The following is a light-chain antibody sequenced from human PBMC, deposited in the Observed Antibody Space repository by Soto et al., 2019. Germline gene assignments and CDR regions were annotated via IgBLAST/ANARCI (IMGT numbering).Light chain of an antibody. V-gene: IGKV3-11*01. CDR2: DVS. Sequence: IVLTQSPVTLSLSPGERATLSCRASQNISSYFISYQQKPGHAPMLLMFDVSNRATGIPARFSGSGCGTDFTITISRLEHEDVAVYYCQHRSTWPRTFGQGTKVEIK. CDR1: QNISSY. CDR3: QHRSTWPRT. J-gene: IGKJ1*01.